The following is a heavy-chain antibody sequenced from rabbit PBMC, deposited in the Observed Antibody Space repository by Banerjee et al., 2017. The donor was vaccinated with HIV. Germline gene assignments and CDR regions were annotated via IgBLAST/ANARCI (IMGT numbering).Heavy chain of an antibody. D-gene: IGHD8-1*01. CDR3: ARDLGGSSYYGAFNL. Sequence: QEQLEESGGDLVQPEGSLTLTCKASGLDFNNNNWICWVRQAPGKGLELIGCIYSGSGGTYYASWAKGRFTISKTSSTTVTLQMTSLTAADTATYFCARDLGGSSYYGAFNLWGQGTLVTVS. J-gene: IGHJ4*01. V-gene: IGHV1S45*01. CDR1: GLDFNNNNW. CDR2: IYSGSGGT.